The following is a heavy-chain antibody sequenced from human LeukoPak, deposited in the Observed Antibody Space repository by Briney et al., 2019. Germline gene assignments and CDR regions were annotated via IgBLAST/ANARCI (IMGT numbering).Heavy chain of an antibody. CDR3: ARVDSSGWYWGIDY. D-gene: IGHD6-19*01. J-gene: IGHJ4*02. CDR1: GFTFSDYV. CDR2: IYSGGST. Sequence: GGSLRLSCAASGFTFSDYVMIWVRQAPGKGLEWVSVIYSGGSTYYADSVKGRFTISRDNSKNTLYLQMNSLRAEDTAVYYCARVDSSGWYWGIDYWGQGTLVTVSS. V-gene: IGHV3-53*01.